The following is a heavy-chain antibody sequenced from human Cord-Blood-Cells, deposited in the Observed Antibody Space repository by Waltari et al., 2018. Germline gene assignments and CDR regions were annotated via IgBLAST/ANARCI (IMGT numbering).Heavy chain of an antibody. Sequence: EVQLLESGGGLVQPGGSLRLSCAASGFTFSSYAMSWVRQAPGKGLEWVSAISGSGGVTYYADSVKGRFTISRDNSKNTLYLQMNSLRAEDTAVYYCAKVEGYCSSTSCYYYYMDVWGKGTTVTVSS. CDR1: GFTFSSYA. CDR3: AKVEGYCSSTSCYYYYMDV. D-gene: IGHD2-2*01. J-gene: IGHJ6*03. V-gene: IGHV3-23*01. CDR2: ISGSGGVT.